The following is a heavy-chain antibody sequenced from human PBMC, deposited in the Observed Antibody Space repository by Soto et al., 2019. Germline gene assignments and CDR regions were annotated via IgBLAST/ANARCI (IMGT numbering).Heavy chain of an antibody. CDR1: GFTFSSYA. Sequence: GGSLRLSCAASGFTFSSYAMHWVRQAPGKGLEWVAVISYDGSNKYYADSVKGRFTISRDSSKNSLFLQMDSLRADDTALYYCAKDIWGSSFDLWGRHDLLTFSS. D-gene: IGHD3-16*01. CDR3: AKDIWGSSFDL. V-gene: IGHV3-30-3*01. J-gene: IGHJ2*01. CDR2: ISYDGSNK.